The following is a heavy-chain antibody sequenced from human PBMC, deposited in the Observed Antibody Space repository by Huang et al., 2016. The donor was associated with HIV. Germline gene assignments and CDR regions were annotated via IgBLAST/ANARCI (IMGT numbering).Heavy chain of an antibody. D-gene: IGHD6-19*01. V-gene: IGHV3-7*01. CDR2: INDDGSEK. CDR3: VRNSGWYRLDY. CDR1: GCTFSIYW. J-gene: IGHJ4*02. Sequence: EVQLVESGGALVQPGGSLRLSCAASGCTFSIYWITWVRQAPGKGLEWVGNINDDGSEKYYSDSVRGRFTISRDNAENSLDLQMKSLRADDTAVYYCVRNSGWYRLDYWGQGTLVTVSS.